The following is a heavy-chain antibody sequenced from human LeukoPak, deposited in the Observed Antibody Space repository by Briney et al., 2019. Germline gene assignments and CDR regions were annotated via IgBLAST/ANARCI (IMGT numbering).Heavy chain of an antibody. V-gene: IGHV1-58*02. D-gene: IGHD1-26*01. CDR2: IVVGSGNT. CDR1: GFTFTSSA. CDR3: AADLVGGSFRSYYYYGMDV. Sequence: SVKVSCKASGFTFTSSAMQWVRQARGQRLEWIGWIVVGSGNTNYAQKFQERVTIIRDMSTSTAYMELSSLRSEDTAVYYCAADLVGGSFRSYYYYGMDVWGQGTTVTVSS. J-gene: IGHJ6*02.